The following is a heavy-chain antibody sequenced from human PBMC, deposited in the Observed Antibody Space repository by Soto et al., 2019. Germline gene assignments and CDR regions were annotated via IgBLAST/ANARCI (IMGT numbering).Heavy chain of an antibody. Sequence: PSETLSLTCTVSGGSISSGGYYWSWIRQHPGKGLEWIGYIYYSGSTYYNPSLKSRVTISVDTSKNQFSLKLSSVTAADTAVYYCARFRTFSGLLETYWFDPWGQGTLVTVSS. V-gene: IGHV4-31*03. CDR1: GGSISSGGYY. CDR2: IYYSGST. J-gene: IGHJ5*02. CDR3: ARFRTFSGLLETYWFDP. D-gene: IGHD3-10*01.